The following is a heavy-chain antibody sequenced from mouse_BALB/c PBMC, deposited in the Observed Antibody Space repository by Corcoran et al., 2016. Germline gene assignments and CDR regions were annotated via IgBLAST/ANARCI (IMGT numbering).Heavy chain of an antibody. CDR2: INTYTGEP. V-gene: IGHV9-1*02. Sequence: QIQLVQSGPELKKPGETVKISCKASGYTFTNYGMNWVKQAPGKGLKWMGWINTYTGEPTYADDFKGRFAFSLETSASTAYLQINNLKNEDMATYFCARGNYYGSSNYAMDYWGQGTSVTVSS. CDR1: GYTFTNYG. J-gene: IGHJ4*01. CDR3: ARGNYYGSSNYAMDY. D-gene: IGHD1-1*01.